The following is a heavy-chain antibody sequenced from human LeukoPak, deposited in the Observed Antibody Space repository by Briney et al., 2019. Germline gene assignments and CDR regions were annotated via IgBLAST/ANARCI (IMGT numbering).Heavy chain of an antibody. CDR2: IYPGDSDT. J-gene: IGHJ4*02. V-gene: IGHV5-51*01. Sequence: GESLKISCKGSGYSFTSYWIGWVRQMPGKGLECMGIIYPGDSDTRYSPSFQGQVTISADKSISTAYLQWSSLKASDTAMYYCARLYPPSYYNGSGSYYEPNFDYWGQGTLVTVSS. CDR1: GYSFTSYW. CDR3: ARLYPPSYYNGSGSYYEPNFDY. D-gene: IGHD3-10*01.